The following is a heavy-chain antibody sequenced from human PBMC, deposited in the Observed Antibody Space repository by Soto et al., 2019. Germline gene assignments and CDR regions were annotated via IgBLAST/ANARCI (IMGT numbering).Heavy chain of an antibody. V-gene: IGHV1-46*01. J-gene: IGHJ6*02. CDR2: INPSGGTT. Sequence: ASVKVSCKASGYTFTSHYMHWVRQAPGRGLEWMGIINPSGGTTSYAQKFEGRVTMTRDTSTNTVYMELSSLRSEDTAVYYCATILEYFDYHTLIWGQGTTVTVSS. CDR3: ATILEYFDYHTLI. CDR1: GYTFTSHY. D-gene: IGHD3-9*01.